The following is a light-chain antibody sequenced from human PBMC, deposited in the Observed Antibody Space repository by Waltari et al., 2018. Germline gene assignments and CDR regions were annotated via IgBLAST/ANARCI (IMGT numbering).Light chain of an antibody. CDR3: QQYGSSPYT. V-gene: IGKV3-20*01. J-gene: IGKJ2*01. CDR1: QSVSSSY. CDR2: GAS. Sequence: EIVSTQSPGTLSLSPGQRATLSCRASQSVSSSYLAWYHRKPGQAPSPLISGASSRATGIPDSFSGSGSGKDYTVTISRMERRDFAVYYCQQYGSSPYTFGQGTKLEIK.